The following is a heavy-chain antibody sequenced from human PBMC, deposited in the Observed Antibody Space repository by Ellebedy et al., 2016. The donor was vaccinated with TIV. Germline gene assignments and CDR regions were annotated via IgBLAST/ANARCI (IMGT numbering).Heavy chain of an antibody. V-gene: IGHV4-59*01. CDR2: SYYSGST. D-gene: IGHD6-19*01. J-gene: IGHJ1*01. CDR1: GGSISSYY. Sequence: MPSETLSLTCTVSGGSISSYYCSWIRQPPGKGLEWIGYSYYSGSTNYNPSLKSRVTISVDTSKNQFSLKLSSVTAADTAVYYCARDSSGWSFQHWGHGTLITVSS. CDR3: ARDSSGWSFQH.